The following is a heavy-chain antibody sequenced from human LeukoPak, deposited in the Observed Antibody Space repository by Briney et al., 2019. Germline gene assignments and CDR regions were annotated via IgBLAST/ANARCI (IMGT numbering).Heavy chain of an antibody. CDR3: AAGKRPGIAT. V-gene: IGHV1-58*02. J-gene: IGHJ4*02. CDR2: LLVVSGNT. CDR1: GFILTSLS. Sequence: GASVNVSCKASGFILTSLSMQWVRPARGRRREGIGWLLVVSGNTKYAQMFQERVTNNRDMSPNTAYMEVRSVICEDPAVYYCAAGKRPGIATGGQGTLVTVS. D-gene: IGHD6-13*01.